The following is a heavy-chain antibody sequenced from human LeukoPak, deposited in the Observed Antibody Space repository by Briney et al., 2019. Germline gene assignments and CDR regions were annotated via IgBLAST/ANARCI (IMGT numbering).Heavy chain of an antibody. D-gene: IGHD4/OR15-4a*01. CDR2: IRSKDYGRAT. Sequence: GGSLRLSCTTSGFTFSDFAISWVRQAPGKGLEWVGFIRSKDYGRATYYAASVKGRFTITRDDSKGIAYLQMRSLKIEDTAVYCAKTGALDIWGQGTMVTVSS. CDR3: KTGALDI. J-gene: IGHJ3*02. V-gene: IGHV3-49*04. CDR1: GFTFSDFA.